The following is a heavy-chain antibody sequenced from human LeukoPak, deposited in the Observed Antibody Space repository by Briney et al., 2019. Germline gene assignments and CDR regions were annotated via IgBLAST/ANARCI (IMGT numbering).Heavy chain of an antibody. Sequence: GGSLRLSCAASGFTFSSYGMHWVRQAPGKGLEWVAFIRIDGSIKYYADSVKGRFTLSRDNSKNTLYLQMNSLRAEDTAVYYCAKDAVKVTTIRRVPHYMDVWGKGTTVTVSS. CDR1: GFTFSSYG. V-gene: IGHV3-30*02. CDR2: IRIDGSIK. D-gene: IGHD5-12*01. J-gene: IGHJ6*03. CDR3: AKDAVKVTTIRRVPHYMDV.